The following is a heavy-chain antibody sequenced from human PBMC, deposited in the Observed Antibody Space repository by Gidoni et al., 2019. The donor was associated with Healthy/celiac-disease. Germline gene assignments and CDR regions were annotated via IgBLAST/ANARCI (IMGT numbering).Heavy chain of an antibody. CDR1: GFTFSSYG. J-gene: IGHJ5*02. V-gene: IGHV3-30*18. CDR2: ISYDGSNK. D-gene: IGHD3-10*01. Sequence: QVQLVESGGGVVQPGRSLRLSCAASGFTFSSYGMHWVRPAPGKGLEWVAVISYDGSNKYYADSVKGRFTISRDNSKNTLYLQMNSLRAEDTAVYYCAKDGPPGFGELSPHWFDPWGQGTLVTVSS. CDR3: AKDGPPGFGELSPHWFDP.